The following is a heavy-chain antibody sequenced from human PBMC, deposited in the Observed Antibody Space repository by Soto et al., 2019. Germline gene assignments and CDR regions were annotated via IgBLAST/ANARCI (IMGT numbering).Heavy chain of an antibody. J-gene: IGHJ3*02. CDR1: CGSISTGGYY. CDR2: IYHGRMA. D-gene: IGHD4-17*01. CDR3: AKVRWELHDAFDI. Sequence: QVQLQESGPGLVKPSQTLFLNCTVSCGSISTGGYYWSWIRQHPGRGLEWIGYIYHGRMAFSNPSLQSPVAFSIDTSENQFSLKLSSVTAADTAVYYCAKVRWELHDAFDIWGHGTMVSVSS. V-gene: IGHV4-31*01.